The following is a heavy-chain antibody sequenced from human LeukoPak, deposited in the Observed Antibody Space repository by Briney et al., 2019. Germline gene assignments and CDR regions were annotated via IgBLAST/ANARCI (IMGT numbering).Heavy chain of an antibody. Sequence: GGSLRLSCAASGFTFSTYAMHWVRQAPGKGLEWAALISYDGTNRQYADSVKGRFTISRDDSKNTLYLQMNSLRAEDTAVYYCAKASAMIVVVSKHFDYWGQGTLVTVSS. V-gene: IGHV3-30*04. CDR3: AKASAMIVVVSKHFDY. J-gene: IGHJ4*02. CDR1: GFTFSTYA. D-gene: IGHD3-22*01. CDR2: ISYDGTNR.